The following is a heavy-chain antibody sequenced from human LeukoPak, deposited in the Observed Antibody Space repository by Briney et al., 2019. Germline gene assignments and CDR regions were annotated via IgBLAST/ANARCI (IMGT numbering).Heavy chain of an antibody. D-gene: IGHD3-10*01. CDR2: IYQSGST. CDR3: ARTYYYGSGSYYDSRDGFDI. CDR1: GYFISSGYY. J-gene: IGHJ3*02. Sequence: SETLSLTCAVSGYFISSGYYWGWIWQPPGKGLEWIGTIYQSGSTYYNPSLKSRVTISIDTSKNQFSLKLNSVTAADTAVYYCARTYYYGSGSYYDSRDGFDIWGQGTVVTVSS. V-gene: IGHV4-38-2*01.